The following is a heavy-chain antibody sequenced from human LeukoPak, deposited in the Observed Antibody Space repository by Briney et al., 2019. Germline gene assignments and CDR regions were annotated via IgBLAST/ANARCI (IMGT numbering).Heavy chain of an antibody. CDR3: ARRVIPDATLDY. D-gene: IGHD2-2*01. CDR1: GGSISSSSYY. Sequence: PPETLSLTCSVSGGSISSSSYYWGWIRQPPGKGLEWIGSIYYSGSTYYNPSLKSRVTISVDTSKNQFSLKLSSVTAADTAVYYCARRVIPDATLDYWGQGTLVTVSS. V-gene: IGHV4-39*01. CDR2: IYYSGST. J-gene: IGHJ4*02.